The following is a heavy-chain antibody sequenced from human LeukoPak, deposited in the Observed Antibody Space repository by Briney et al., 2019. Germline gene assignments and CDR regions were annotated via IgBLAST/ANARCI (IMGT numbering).Heavy chain of an antibody. CDR1: GYTFTSYG. J-gene: IGHJ4*02. CDR2: ISAYNGNT. Sequence: ASVKVSCKASGYTFTSYGISWLRQAPGQGLEWMGWISAYNGNTNYAQKLQGRVTITRDTSASTAYMELSSLRSEDTAVYYCARKGYNHGGNDYWGQGTLVTVSS. D-gene: IGHD5-24*01. CDR3: ARKGYNHGGNDY. V-gene: IGHV1-18*01.